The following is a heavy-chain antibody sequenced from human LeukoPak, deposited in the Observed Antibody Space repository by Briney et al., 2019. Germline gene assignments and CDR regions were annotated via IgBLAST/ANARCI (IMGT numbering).Heavy chain of an antibody. CDR2: IYYSGST. CDR1: GGSISSGDYY. Sequence: SETLSPTCTVSGGSISSGDYYWSWIRQPPGKGLEWIGYIYYSGSTYYNPSLKSRVTISVDTSKNQFSLKLSSVTAADTAVYYCAREGPDYYDAFDIWGQGTMVTVSS. V-gene: IGHV4-30-4*01. D-gene: IGHD3-10*01. J-gene: IGHJ3*02. CDR3: AREGPDYYDAFDI.